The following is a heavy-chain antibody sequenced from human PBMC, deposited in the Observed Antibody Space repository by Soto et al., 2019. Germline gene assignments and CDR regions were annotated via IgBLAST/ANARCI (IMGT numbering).Heavy chain of an antibody. J-gene: IGHJ4*02. CDR2: MYHSGTT. D-gene: IGHD3-16*01. V-gene: IGHV4-38-2*02. Sequence: PSETLSLTCTVSNYSISSGYYWGWIRQSPGEGLEWIVSMYHSGTTYYNPSLKGRVTISIDTSKNQFSLKLTSVTSADTAVYFCARVAFGPIDFWCQGTLVSVSS. CDR1: NYSISSGYY. CDR3: ARVAFGPIDF.